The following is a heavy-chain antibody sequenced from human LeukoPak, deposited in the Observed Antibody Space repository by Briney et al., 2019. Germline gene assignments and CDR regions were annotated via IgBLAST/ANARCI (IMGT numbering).Heavy chain of an antibody. CDR1: GFTFSSSG. CDR3: AKDIPSSSWYLGY. J-gene: IGHJ4*02. V-gene: IGHV3-30*02. D-gene: IGHD6-13*01. CDR2: IRSDGSNK. Sequence: GGXLRLSCAASGFTFSSSGMHWVRQAPGKGLEWVALIRSDGSNKYYADSVKGGFTVSRENSKKTMYMQMNRLRPDDTAVYYCAKDIPSSSWYLGYWGQGTLVTVSS.